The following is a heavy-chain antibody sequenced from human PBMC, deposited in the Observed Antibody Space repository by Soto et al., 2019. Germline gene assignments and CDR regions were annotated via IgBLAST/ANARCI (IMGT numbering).Heavy chain of an antibody. D-gene: IGHD3-10*01. CDR2: IYYSVST. CDR3: ARENGLGSHLDY. J-gene: IGHJ4*02. Sequence: QVPLQELGPGLVKPSQTLALTCTVSCGSISSGGYYWSWIRQHPGKGLEWIGYIYYSVSTYYNPSLKSLVNTTVHTSKKLFSLKLSSVAAEDSAVDYGARENGLGSHLDYWGQGTLVTVSS. V-gene: IGHV4-31*01. CDR1: CGSISSGGYY.